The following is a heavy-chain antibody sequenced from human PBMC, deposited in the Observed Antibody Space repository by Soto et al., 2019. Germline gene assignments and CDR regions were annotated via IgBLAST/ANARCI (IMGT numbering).Heavy chain of an antibody. CDR2: ISGSGAST. CDR3: AKGRTNGWNFEGTMAARGTGCDP. Sequence: EVQLLESGGGLVQPGGSLRLSCVASGFTFNTDAMSWVRQAPGKGLEWVSSISGSGASTYYADSVKGRLTCSRDNPKNTLYLEMNSLTPEDTALYYCAKGRTNGWNFEGTMAARGTGCDPWGQGTLVTVSS. V-gene: IGHV3-23*01. D-gene: IGHD1-7*01. CDR1: GFTFNTDA. J-gene: IGHJ5*02.